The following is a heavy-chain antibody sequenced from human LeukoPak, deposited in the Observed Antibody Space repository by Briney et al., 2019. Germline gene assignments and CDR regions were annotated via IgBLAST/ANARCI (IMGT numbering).Heavy chain of an antibody. V-gene: IGHV1-2*02. Sequence: GASVKVSCKASGYTFTGHYIHWVRQAPGQGLEWMGWLNPNSGGTNYAQKFQGRVTMTRDTSMSTAYMELSRLRSDDTAIYYCTKGASIYTFGTNWFDPWGQGTLVAVSS. J-gene: IGHJ5*02. CDR2: LNPNSGGT. D-gene: IGHD3/OR15-3a*01. CDR1: GYTFTGHY. CDR3: TKGASIYTFGTNWFDP.